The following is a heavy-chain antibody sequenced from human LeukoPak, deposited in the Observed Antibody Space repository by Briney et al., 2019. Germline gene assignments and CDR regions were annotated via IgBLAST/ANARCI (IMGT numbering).Heavy chain of an antibody. CDR1: GVSISYNY. J-gene: IGHJ4*02. V-gene: IGHV4-59*01. D-gene: IGHD4-23*01. Sequence: PSETLSLTCTVSGVSISYNYWGWIRQPPGKGLEWIGQIFYTGTTEYNPSLKSRVSMSLDTSKNQFSLRLSSVTAGDTAVYYCARQHGGNYLDFWGQGTLVTVSS. CDR3: ARQHGGNYLDF. CDR2: IFYTGTT.